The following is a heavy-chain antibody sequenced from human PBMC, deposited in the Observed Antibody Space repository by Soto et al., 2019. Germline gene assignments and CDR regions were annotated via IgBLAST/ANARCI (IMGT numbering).Heavy chain of an antibody. V-gene: IGHV1-2*02. J-gene: IGHJ4*02. CDR3: AREPATAKPEGVDF. Sequence: ASVKVSCKASGYTFSDYYIHWVRQAPGQGLEWMGWINPNSGGTKYAPKFQGGVTMTRDASITTAYMELSRLRSGDTAVYYCAREPATAKPEGVDFWGQGTLVTVSS. CDR2: INPNSGGT. D-gene: IGHD1-1*01. CDR1: GYTFSDYY.